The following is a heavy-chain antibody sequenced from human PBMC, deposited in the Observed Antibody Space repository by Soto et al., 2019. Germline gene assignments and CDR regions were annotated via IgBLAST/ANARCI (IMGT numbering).Heavy chain of an antibody. D-gene: IGHD6-13*01. CDR3: ARGTPERTWYRERYFDH. Sequence: PSETLSLTCTVSGDSINSINNNYWNWIRQPPGKGLEWIGYIYYSGSTNYNPSLKSRVAISVDTSKNQFSLKLTSVTAADTAVYYCARGTPERTWYRERYFDHWGQGTLVTVSS. CDR2: IYYSGST. V-gene: IGHV4-61*01. CDR1: GDSINSINNNY. J-gene: IGHJ4*02.